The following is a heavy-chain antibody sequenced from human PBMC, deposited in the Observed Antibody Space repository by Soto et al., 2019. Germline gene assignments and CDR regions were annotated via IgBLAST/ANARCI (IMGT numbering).Heavy chain of an antibody. Sequence: GGSLRLSCAASGFTFSSYWMSWVRQAPGKGLEWVANIKQDGSENYYVDSVKGRFTIPRDNAKNSLYLQMNSLRAEDTAVYYCARESGYCSSTSCEWFDPWGQGTLVTVSS. D-gene: IGHD2-2*01. CDR2: IKQDGSEN. CDR1: GFTFSSYW. J-gene: IGHJ5*02. CDR3: ARESGYCSSTSCEWFDP. V-gene: IGHV3-7*01.